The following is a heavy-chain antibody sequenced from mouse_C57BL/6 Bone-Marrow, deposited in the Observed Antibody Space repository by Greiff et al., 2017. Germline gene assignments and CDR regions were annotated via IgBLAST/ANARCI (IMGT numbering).Heavy chain of an antibody. CDR3: AILYYDYDREYYFDY. D-gene: IGHD2-4*01. CDR1: GYTFTGYW. Sequence: VMLVESGAELMKPGASVKLSCKATGYTFTGYWIEWVKQRPGHGLEWIGEILPGSGSTNYNEKFKGKATFTADTSSNTAYMQLSSLTTEESAIYYCAILYYDYDREYYFDYWGQGTTLTVSS. V-gene: IGHV1-9*01. CDR2: ILPGSGST. J-gene: IGHJ2*01.